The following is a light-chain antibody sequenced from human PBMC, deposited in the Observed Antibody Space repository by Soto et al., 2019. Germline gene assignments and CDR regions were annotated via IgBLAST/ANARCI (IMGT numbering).Light chain of an antibody. CDR2: GAS. Sequence: EIVLTQSPGTLSLSPGERATLSCRASQSVSSSYLGWYQQKPGQAPRLLIYGASNRATGIPDRFSGSGSGTEFTLTISRLEPEDFAAYYCQQSCSSPPLTLGGGTKVDI. V-gene: IGKV3-20*01. J-gene: IGKJ4*01. CDR1: QSVSSSY. CDR3: QQSCSSPPLT.